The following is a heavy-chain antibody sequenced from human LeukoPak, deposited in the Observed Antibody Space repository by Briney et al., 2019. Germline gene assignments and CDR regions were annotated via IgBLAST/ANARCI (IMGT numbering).Heavy chain of an antibody. CDR2: ISAYNSNT. Sequence: ASVKVSCKASGYSFTSYGISWVRQAPGQGLEWMGWISAYNSNTNYAQNLQGRVTMTTDTSTSTVYLDLRSLRSDNTAVYYCARAAGGGYFDFWGQGTLVTVSS. CDR1: GYSFTSYG. J-gene: IGHJ4*02. V-gene: IGHV1-18*01. CDR3: ARAAGGGYFDF. D-gene: IGHD6-19*01.